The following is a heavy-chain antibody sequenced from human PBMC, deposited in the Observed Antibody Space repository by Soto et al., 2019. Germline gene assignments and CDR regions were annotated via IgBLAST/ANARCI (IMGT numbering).Heavy chain of an antibody. J-gene: IGHJ3*02. V-gene: IGHV3-9*01. D-gene: IGHD2-15*01. CDR1: GFTFDDYA. Sequence: GGSLRLSCAASGFTFDDYAMHWVRQAPGKGLEWVSGISWNSGSIGYADSVKGRFTISRDNAKNSLYLQMNSLRAEDTALYYCAKSVALDAFDIWGQGTMVTVSS. CDR3: AKSVALDAFDI. CDR2: ISWNSGSI.